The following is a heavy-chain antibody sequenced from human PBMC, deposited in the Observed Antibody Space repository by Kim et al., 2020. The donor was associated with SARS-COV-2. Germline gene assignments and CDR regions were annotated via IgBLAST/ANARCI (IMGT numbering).Heavy chain of an antibody. D-gene: IGHD3-10*01. J-gene: IGHJ6*02. CDR1: GGSFSGYY. Sequence: SETLSLTCAVYGGSFSGYYWSWIRQPPGKGLEWIGEINHSGSTNYNPSLKSRVTISVDTSKNQFSLKLSSVTAADTAVYYCAGGSGSYRQYYYYYYGMDVWGQGTTVTVSS. CDR3: AGGSGSYRQYYYYYYGMDV. CDR2: INHSGST. V-gene: IGHV4-34*01.